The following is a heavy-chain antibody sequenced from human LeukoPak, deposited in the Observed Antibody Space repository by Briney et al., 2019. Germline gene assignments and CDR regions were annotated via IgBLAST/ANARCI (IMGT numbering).Heavy chain of an antibody. CDR1: GFTFSSYG. Sequence: GGSLRLSCAASGFTFSSYGMHWVRQAPGKGLEWVAVISYDGSNKYYADSVKGRFTISRDNSRNTLYLQMNSLRAEDTAVYYCARDASPYIAVAEDAFDIWGQGTMVTVSS. CDR3: ARDASPYIAVAEDAFDI. D-gene: IGHD6-19*01. V-gene: IGHV3-30*03. J-gene: IGHJ3*02. CDR2: ISYDGSNK.